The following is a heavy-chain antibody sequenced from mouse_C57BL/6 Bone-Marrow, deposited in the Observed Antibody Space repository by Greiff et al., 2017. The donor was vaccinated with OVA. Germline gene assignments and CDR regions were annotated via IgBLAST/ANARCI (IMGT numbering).Heavy chain of an antibody. D-gene: IGHD2-4*01. Sequence: VQLQQSGAELVRPGASVKLSCKASGYTFTDYYINWVKQRPGQGLEWIARIYPGSGNTYYNEKFKGKATLTAEKSSSTAYMQLSSLTSEDSAVYFCARRDYDDGYYFDYWGQGTTLTVSS. CDR2: IYPGSGNT. V-gene: IGHV1-76*01. CDR1: GYTFTDYY. J-gene: IGHJ2*01. CDR3: ARRDYDDGYYFDY.